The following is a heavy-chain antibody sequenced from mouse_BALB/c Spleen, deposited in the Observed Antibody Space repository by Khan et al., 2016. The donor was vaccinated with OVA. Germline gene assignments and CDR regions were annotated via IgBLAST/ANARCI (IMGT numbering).Heavy chain of an antibody. Sequence: QVQLQQSGAELAKPGASVKMSCKASGYTFTTYWMPWVKQRPGQGLEWIGNINPNSGYTDYHEKFKDRAPLSADKSSSTAYMQLSSLTSDDSAIYYCTRDRIDYWGQGTTLTVSS. CDR2: INPNSGYT. J-gene: IGHJ2*01. CDR1: GYTFTTYW. V-gene: IGHV1-7*01. CDR3: TRDRIDY.